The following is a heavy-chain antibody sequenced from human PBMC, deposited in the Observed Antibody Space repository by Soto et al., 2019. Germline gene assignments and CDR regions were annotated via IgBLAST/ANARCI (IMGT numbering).Heavy chain of an antibody. CDR3: TRDHYDFWSGYYPDY. CDR2: ISSSSTYI. D-gene: IGHD3-3*01. Sequence: GGSLRLSSGASGFTVSSYSMNWVRQAPGRGLEWVSSISSSSTYIHYADSMKGRFTISRDNAKNSLYLQMNSLRDEDTAVYYCTRDHYDFWSGYYPDYWGQGTLVTVSS. J-gene: IGHJ4*02. V-gene: IGHV3-21*01. CDR1: GFTVSSYS.